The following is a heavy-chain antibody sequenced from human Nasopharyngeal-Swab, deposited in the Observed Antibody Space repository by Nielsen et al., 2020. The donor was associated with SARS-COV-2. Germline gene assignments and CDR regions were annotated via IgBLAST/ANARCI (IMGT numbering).Heavy chain of an antibody. CDR1: GGSISSYY. Sequence: SETLSLTCAVSGGSISSYYWSWIRQPPGKGLEWIGYIYYSGSTNYNPSLKSRVTISVDTSKNQFSLRLSSVTAADTAVYYCASAYSSSWYGKYFHHWGQGTLVTVSS. D-gene: IGHD6-13*01. V-gene: IGHV4-59*12. J-gene: IGHJ1*01. CDR3: ASAYSSSWYGKYFHH. CDR2: IYYSGST.